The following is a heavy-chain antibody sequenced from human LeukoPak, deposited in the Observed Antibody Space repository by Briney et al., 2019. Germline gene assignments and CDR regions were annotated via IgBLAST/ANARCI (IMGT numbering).Heavy chain of an antibody. CDR3: PTAAVEHSIVAGDYFAY. Sequence: PSETLSLTCSVSGYSINNVHNWAWIRPPPGKGVEWICNISQSAIASYNPSLKSRVTISLDTSNNHFSLYLRCVTAADTAVYFCPTAAVEHSIVAGDYFAYCGQGTLVIVSS. D-gene: IGHD1/OR15-1a*01. J-gene: IGHJ4*02. CDR2: ISQSAIA. V-gene: IGHV4-38-2*02. CDR1: GYSINNVHN.